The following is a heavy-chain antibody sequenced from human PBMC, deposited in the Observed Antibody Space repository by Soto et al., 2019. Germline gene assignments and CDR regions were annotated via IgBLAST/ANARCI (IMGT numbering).Heavy chain of an antibody. CDR2: IYYSGST. D-gene: IGHD6-13*01. Sequence: SETLSLTCTVSGGSINSYYWSWIRQPPGKGLEWIGYIYYSGSTNYNPSLKSRVTISVDTSKNQFSLKLSSVTAADTAVYYCARLRYSSPHRAYYYMDVWGKGTTVTVSS. CDR3: ARLRYSSPHRAYYYMDV. CDR1: GGSINSYY. J-gene: IGHJ6*03. V-gene: IGHV4-59*08.